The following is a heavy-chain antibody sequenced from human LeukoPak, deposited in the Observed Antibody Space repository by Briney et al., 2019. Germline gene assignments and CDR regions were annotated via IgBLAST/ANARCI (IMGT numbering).Heavy chain of an antibody. D-gene: IGHD5-18*01. CDR1: GFTVSSNY. CDR3: AREDTAMEAPDY. Sequence: GGSLRLSCAASGFTVSSNYMSWVRQAPGKGLEWVSVIYSGGSTYYADSVKGRFTISRDNSKNTLYLQMNSLRAEDTAVYYCAREDTAMEAPDYWGQGTLVTVSS. V-gene: IGHV3-66*01. J-gene: IGHJ4*02. CDR2: IYSGGST.